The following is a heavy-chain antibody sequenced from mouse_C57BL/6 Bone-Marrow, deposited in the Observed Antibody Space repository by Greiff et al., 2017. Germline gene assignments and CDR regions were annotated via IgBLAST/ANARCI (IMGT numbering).Heavy chain of an antibody. D-gene: IGHD2-2*01. CDR3: AKGGLPYAMDY. V-gene: IGHV1-59*01. CDR2: IDPSDSYT. CDR1: GYTFTSYW. Sequence: VQLQQPGAELVRPGTSVKLSCKASGYTFTSYWMHWVKQRPGQGLEWIGVIDPSDSYTNYNQKFKGKATLTVDTSSSTAYMQLSSLTSEDSAVYYCAKGGLPYAMDYWGQGTSVTVSS. J-gene: IGHJ4*01.